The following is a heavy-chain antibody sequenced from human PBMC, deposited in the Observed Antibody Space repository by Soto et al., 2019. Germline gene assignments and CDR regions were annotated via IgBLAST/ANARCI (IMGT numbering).Heavy chain of an antibody. V-gene: IGHV4-31*03. D-gene: IGHD6-13*01. CDR2: IYYSGST. CDR1: GGSISSGGYY. Sequence: SETLSLTCTVSGGSISSGGYYWSWIRQHPGKGLEWIGYIYYSGSTYYNPSLKSRVTISVDTSKNKFSLKLSSVTAADTAVYYCARDRAAAGKDRYYYGIDLWGQGTTVTVSS. J-gene: IGHJ6*02. CDR3: ARDRAAAGKDRYYYGIDL.